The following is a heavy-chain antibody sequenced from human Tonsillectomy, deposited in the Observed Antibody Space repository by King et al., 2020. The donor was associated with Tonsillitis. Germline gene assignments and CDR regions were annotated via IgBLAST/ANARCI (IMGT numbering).Heavy chain of an antibody. J-gene: IGHJ4*02. CDR3: AKDLLAVVVPAALDY. CDR1: GFTFSSYG. Sequence: VQLVGSGGGVVQPGRSLRLSCAASGFTFSSYGMHWVRQAPGKGLEWVAVISYDGSKKYYADSVKGRFTISRDNSKNTVYLQMNSLRAEDTAVYYCAKDLLAVVVPAALDYWGQGTLVTVSS. D-gene: IGHD2-2*01. V-gene: IGHV3-30*18. CDR2: ISYDGSKK.